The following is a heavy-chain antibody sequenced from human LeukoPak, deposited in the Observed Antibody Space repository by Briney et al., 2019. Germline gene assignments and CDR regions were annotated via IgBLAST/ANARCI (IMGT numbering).Heavy chain of an antibody. D-gene: IGHD5-24*01. V-gene: IGHV3-30*02. CDR2: IRYDGGNK. J-gene: IGHJ4*02. CDR3: AKDGPRRDGYNDH. CDR1: GFSFSTYA. Sequence: GGSLRLSCAASGFSFSTYAMHWVRQAPGKGLEWVALIRYDGGNKYYVDSVKGRFTISRDNSKNTLYLQMNSLRPEDTAVYYCAKDGPRRDGYNDHWGQGTLVTVSS.